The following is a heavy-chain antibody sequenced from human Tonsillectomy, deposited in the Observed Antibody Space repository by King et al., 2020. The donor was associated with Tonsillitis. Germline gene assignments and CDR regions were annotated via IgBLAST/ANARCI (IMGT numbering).Heavy chain of an antibody. J-gene: IGHJ6*02. V-gene: IGHV3-21*01. D-gene: IGHD6-13*01. Sequence: VQLVESGGGLVKPGGSLRLSCAASGFTFSSYSMNWVRQAPGKGLEWVSSISSSSSYIYYADSVKGRFTISRDNAKNSLYLQMNSLRAEDTAVYYCARELYSRSGLGGGRYYYYYGMDVWGQGTTVTVSS. CDR1: GFTFSSYS. CDR2: ISSSSSYI. CDR3: ARELYSRSGLGGGRYYYYYGMDV.